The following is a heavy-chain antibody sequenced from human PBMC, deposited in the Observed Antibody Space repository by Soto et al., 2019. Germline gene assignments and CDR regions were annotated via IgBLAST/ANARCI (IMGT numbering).Heavy chain of an antibody. CDR3: TTPIDYCDYADDAFDI. Sequence: EVQLVESGGGFVKPGGSLRLSCAASGFTFSNAWMSWVRQAPGKGLEWVGRIKSKTDGGTTDYAAPVKGRFTIPRDDSKNTLYLQMNSLKTEDTAVYYCTTPIDYCDYADDAFDIWGQGTMVTVSS. D-gene: IGHD4-17*01. J-gene: IGHJ3*02. CDR1: GFTFSNAW. V-gene: IGHV3-15*01. CDR2: IKSKTDGGTT.